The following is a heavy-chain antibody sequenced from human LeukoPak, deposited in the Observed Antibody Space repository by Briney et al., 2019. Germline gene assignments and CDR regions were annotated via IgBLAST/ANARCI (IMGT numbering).Heavy chain of an antibody. V-gene: IGHV3-23*01. J-gene: IGHJ2*01. CDR1: GFTFSSYA. CDR3: AKDRVQGSWYFDL. D-gene: IGHD3-10*01. CDR2: ILGSGGIT. Sequence: GGSLRLSCAASGFTFSSYAMSWVRQAPGKGLEWVSGILGSGGITFFADSLKGRFTVSRDNSKNTLYLHMNSLGADDTTVYYCAKDRVQGSWYFDLWGRGTLVTVSS.